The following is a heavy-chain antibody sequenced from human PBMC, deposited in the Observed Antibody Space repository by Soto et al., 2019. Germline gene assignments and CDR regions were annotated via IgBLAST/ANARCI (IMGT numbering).Heavy chain of an antibody. V-gene: IGHV3-33*01. CDR3: ARPDYGDYEFYFDY. J-gene: IGHJ4*02. CDR2: IWYDGSNK. Sequence: LRLSCAASGFTFSSYGMHWVRQAPGKGLEWVAVIWYDGSNKYYADSVKGRFTISRDNSKNTLYLQMNSLRVEDTAVYYCARPDYGDYEFYFDYWRQGTLVTASS. CDR1: GFTFSSYG. D-gene: IGHD4-17*01.